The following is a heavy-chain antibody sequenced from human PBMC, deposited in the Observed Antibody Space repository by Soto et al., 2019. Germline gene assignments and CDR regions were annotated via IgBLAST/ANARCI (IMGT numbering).Heavy chain of an antibody. J-gene: IGHJ4*02. CDR1: GYTFTSYG. CDR3: ARGKDYGDYSSYGY. Sequence: ASVTVSCQASGYTFTSYGISWVRQAPGQGLEWMGWISAYNGNTNYAQKLQGRVTMTTDTSTSTAYMELRSLRSDDTAAYYCARGKDYGDYSSYGYWGQGTLVTVSS. D-gene: IGHD4-17*01. CDR2: ISAYNGNT. V-gene: IGHV1-18*01.